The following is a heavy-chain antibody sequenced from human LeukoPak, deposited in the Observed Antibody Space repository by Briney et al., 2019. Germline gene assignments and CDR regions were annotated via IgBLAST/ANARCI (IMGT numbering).Heavy chain of an antibody. CDR2: IKSKTDGGTT. J-gene: IGHJ4*02. Sequence: SWIRQAPGKGLEWVGRIKSKTDGGTTDYAAPVKGRFTISRDDSKNTLYLQMNSLKTEDTAVYYCTTVPYPNFDYWGQGTLVTVSS. CDR3: TTVPYPNFDY. V-gene: IGHV3-15*01. D-gene: IGHD3-16*01.